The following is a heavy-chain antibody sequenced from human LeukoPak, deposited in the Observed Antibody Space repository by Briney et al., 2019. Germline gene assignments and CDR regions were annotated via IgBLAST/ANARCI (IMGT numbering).Heavy chain of an antibody. CDR1: RDTVSCNSAA. Sequence: SQTLSLTCAISRDTVSCNSAAWNWIRQSPSRGLEWLGRTYYRSKWYNDYAVSVKSRITSTPDTSKNQFSLHLYSVTPEDTAVYYCARDWSGVFDYWGQGTLVTVSS. CDR2: TYYRSKWYN. CDR3: ARDWSGVFDY. J-gene: IGHJ4*02. V-gene: IGHV6-1*01.